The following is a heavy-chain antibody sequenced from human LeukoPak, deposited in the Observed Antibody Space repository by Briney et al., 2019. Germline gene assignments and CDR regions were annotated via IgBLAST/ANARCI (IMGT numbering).Heavy chain of an antibody. CDR2: INPYNGNT. CDR1: GYTFTNFG. V-gene: IGHV1-18*01. CDR3: ARVNNYDILSSFDY. J-gene: IGHJ4*02. Sequence: ASVKVSCKASGYTFTNFGISWVRQAPGQGLEWMAWINPYNGNTNYAQKLQGRVTMTTDTSTSTVYMELRSLRSDDTAVYYCARVNNYDILSSFDYWGQGILVTVSS. D-gene: IGHD3-9*01.